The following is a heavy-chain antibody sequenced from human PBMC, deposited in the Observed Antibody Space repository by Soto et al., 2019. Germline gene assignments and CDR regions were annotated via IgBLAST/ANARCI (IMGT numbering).Heavy chain of an antibody. CDR1: VFTFSSYG. V-gene: IGHV3-33*01. CDR2: IWYDGSNK. D-gene: IGHD6-19*01. J-gene: IGHJ4*02. CDR3: ARAVLDSGWSDY. Sequence: GGSLRLSCASSVFTFSSYGMHWVRQAPGKGLEWVAVIWYDGSNKYYADSVKGRFTISRDNSKNTLYLQMNSLRAEDTAVYYCARAVLDSGWSDYWGQGTLVTVSS.